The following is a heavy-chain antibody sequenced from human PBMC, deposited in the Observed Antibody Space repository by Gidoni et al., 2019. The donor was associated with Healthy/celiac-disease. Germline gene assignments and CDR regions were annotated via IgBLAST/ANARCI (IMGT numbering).Heavy chain of an antibody. J-gene: IGHJ5*02. CDR1: GGSISSGGYY. D-gene: IGHD3-3*01. V-gene: IGHV4-31*03. CDR3: ARGVLPIFGVESDENWFDP. CDR2: IYYSGST. Sequence: QVQLQESGPGLVKPSQTLSLTCTVSGGSISSGGYYWSWIRQHPGKGLEWIGYIYYSGSTYYNPSLKSRVTISVDTSKNQFSLKLSSVTAADTAVYYCARGVLPIFGVESDENWFDPWGQGTLVTVSS.